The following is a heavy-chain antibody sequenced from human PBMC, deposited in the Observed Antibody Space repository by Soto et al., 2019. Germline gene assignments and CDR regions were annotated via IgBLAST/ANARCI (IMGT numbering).Heavy chain of an antibody. Sequence: SETLSLTCTVSGGSISSSNYYWGWIRQPPGKGLEWIGSIYYSGSTYYNPSLKSRVTISVDTSKNQFSLKLSSVTAADTAVYYCASSSFLRSGDLFHGLDVWGQGTTVTVSS. CDR3: ASSSFLRSGDLFHGLDV. V-gene: IGHV4-39*01. CDR2: IYYSGST. J-gene: IGHJ6*02. CDR1: GGSISSSNYY. D-gene: IGHD3-10*01.